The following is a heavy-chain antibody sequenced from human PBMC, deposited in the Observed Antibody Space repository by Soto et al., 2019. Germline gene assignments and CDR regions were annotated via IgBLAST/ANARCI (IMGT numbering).Heavy chain of an antibody. CDR2: INIGSGNT. J-gene: IGHJ6*02. V-gene: IGHV1-3*04. Sequence: ASVKVSCKASGYAFSSYAMHWVRQAPGQRLEWMGWINIGSGNTEYSQNFQDRITITRGTSARTVYMELSGLRSEDTAVYYCARDGGDCGYRLAYYYYIGMDVWGQGTTVTV. CDR3: ARDGGDCGYRLAYYYYIGMDV. CDR1: GYAFSSYA. D-gene: IGHD2-21*02.